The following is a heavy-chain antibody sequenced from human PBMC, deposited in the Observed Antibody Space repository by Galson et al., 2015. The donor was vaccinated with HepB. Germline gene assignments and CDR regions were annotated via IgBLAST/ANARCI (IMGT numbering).Heavy chain of an antibody. CDR1: GFTFSSYA. CDR3: ATTRRTALSGY. J-gene: IGHJ4*02. CDR2: ISGSGGST. Sequence: SLRLSCAASGFTFSSYAMSWVRQAPGKGLEWVSAISGSGGSTYYADSVKGRFTISRDNSKNTLYLQMNSLRAEDTALYYCATTRRTALSGYWGQGTLVTVSS. D-gene: IGHD3-9*01. V-gene: IGHV3-23*01.